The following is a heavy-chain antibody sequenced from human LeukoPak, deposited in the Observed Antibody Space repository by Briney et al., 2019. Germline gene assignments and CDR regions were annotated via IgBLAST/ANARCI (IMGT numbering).Heavy chain of an antibody. CDR3: AESHDCGGDCYIAN. CDR2: IYYSGST. V-gene: IGHV4-59*01. CDR1: GGSISSYY. D-gene: IGHD2-21*02. Sequence: SETLSLTCTVSGGSISSYYWGWIRQPPGKGLEWIGYIYYSGSTNYNPSLKSRVTISVDTSKNQFSLKLSSVTAADTAVYYCAESHDCGGDCYIANWGQGTLVTVSS. J-gene: IGHJ4*02.